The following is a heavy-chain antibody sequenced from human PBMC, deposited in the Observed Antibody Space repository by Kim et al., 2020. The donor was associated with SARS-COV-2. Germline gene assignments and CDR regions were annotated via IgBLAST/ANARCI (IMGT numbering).Heavy chain of an antibody. CDR2: ISASGGSA. D-gene: IGHD2-15*01. Sequence: GGSLRLSCAASGFTFSDYAMSWVRQAPGKGLEWVSTISASGGSAFYADSVKGRLTISRDNSKSALYLQLNSLRADDMAVYFCARWGGCSGGSCYLAYFDSWGQGALVTVSS. J-gene: IGHJ4*02. CDR1: GFTFSDYA. V-gene: IGHV3-23*01. CDR3: ARWGGCSGGSCYLAYFDS.